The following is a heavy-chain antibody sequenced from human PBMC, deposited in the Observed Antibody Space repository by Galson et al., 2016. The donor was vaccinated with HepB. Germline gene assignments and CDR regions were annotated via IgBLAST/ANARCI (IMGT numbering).Heavy chain of an antibody. CDR1: GDSVSSSTSA. D-gene: IGHD3-16*02. J-gene: IGHJ6*02. CDR2: TYYRSKWYT. Sequence: CAISGDSVSSSTSAWNWIRQSPSRGLEWLGRTYYRSKWYTDYAVSVKRPITINPDTSTNQFSLQLDSVTPEDTAVYYCARENPPPDDYVWGTYRYNYYYGIDVWGQGTTVTVSS. CDR3: ARENPPPDDYVWGTYRYNYYYGIDV. V-gene: IGHV6-1*01.